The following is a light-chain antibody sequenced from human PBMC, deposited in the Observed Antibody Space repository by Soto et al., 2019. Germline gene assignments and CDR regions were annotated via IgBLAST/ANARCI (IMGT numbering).Light chain of an antibody. V-gene: IGLV2-14*01. CDR3: SAYTARSTLV. CDR2: EVH. Sequence: QSALTQPASVSGSPGESITVSCSGSISDIGSHNYVSWYRQYPGEAPRLLIYEVHYRPSGVSSRFSGSKSGNTASLTISGLQSEDEGDYYCSAYTARSTLVFGGGTKLTVL. J-gene: IGLJ3*02. CDR1: ISDIGSHNY.